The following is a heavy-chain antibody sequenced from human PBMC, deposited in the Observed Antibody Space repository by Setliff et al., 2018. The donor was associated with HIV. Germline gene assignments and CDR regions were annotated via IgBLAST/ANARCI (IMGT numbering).Heavy chain of an antibody. J-gene: IGHJ4*02. Sequence: ASVKVSCKASGYTFSSYGISWVRQAPGQGLEWMGRVDPEDGKTIYAEKFQGRVTITADTSADTAYMDLSSLTSDDTAVFYCAMFIADLDSWGQGTLVTVSS. CDR2: VDPEDGKT. CDR1: GYTFSSYG. CDR3: AMFIADLDS. D-gene: IGHD6-13*01. V-gene: IGHV1-69-2*01.